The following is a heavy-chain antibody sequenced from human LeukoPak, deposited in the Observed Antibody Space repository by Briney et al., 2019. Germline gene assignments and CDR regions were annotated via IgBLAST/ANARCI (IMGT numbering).Heavy chain of an antibody. Sequence: EASVKVSCKASGYTFTSYDINWVRQATGQGLEWMGWMNPNSGNTGYAQKFQGRVTMTRNTSISTAYMELSSLRSEDTAVYYCARDPNSSGWNGFDPWGQGTLVAVSS. CDR1: GYTFTSYD. CDR3: ARDPNSSGWNGFDP. CDR2: MNPNSGNT. V-gene: IGHV1-8*01. J-gene: IGHJ5*02. D-gene: IGHD6-19*01.